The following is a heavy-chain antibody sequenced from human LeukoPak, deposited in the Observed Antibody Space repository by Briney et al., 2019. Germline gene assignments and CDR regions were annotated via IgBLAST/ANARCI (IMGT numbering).Heavy chain of an antibody. CDR1: GYTFTGYY. V-gene: IGHV1-2*02. J-gene: IGHJ5*02. CDR2: INPNSGGT. D-gene: IGHD2-2*01. Sequence: ASVTVSCKASGYTFTGYYMHWVRQAPGQGLEWMGWINPNSGGTNYAQKFQGRVTMTRDTSISTAYMELSRLRSDDTAVYYCARDSPHPQGGSTSHNWFDPWGQGTLVTVSS. CDR3: ARDSPHPQGGSTSHNWFDP.